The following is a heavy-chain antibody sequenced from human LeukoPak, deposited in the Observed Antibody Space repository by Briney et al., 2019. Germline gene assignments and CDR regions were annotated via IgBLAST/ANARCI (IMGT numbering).Heavy chain of an antibody. J-gene: IGHJ4*02. V-gene: IGHV3-66*01. Sequence: GGSLRLSCAASGFTVSSNYMSWVRQAPGKELEWVSVIYSGGSTYYADSVKGRFTISRDNSKNTLYLQMNSLRAEDTAVYYCAGGARRQQPFDYWGQGTLVTVSS. D-gene: IGHD6-13*01. CDR1: GFTVSSNY. CDR2: IYSGGST. CDR3: AGGARRQQPFDY.